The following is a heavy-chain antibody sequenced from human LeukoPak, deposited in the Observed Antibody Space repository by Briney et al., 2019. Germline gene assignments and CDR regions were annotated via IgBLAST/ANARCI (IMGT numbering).Heavy chain of an antibody. CDR2: IYYSGST. V-gene: IGHV4-59*08. Sequence: SETLSLTRTVSGGSISSYYWSWIRQPPGKGLEWIGYIYYSGSTNYNPSLKSRVTISVDTSKNQFSLKLSSVTAADTAVYYCARQALLWFGELFTWFDPWGQGTLVTVSS. D-gene: IGHD3-10*01. CDR1: GGSISSYY. CDR3: ARQALLWFGELFTWFDP. J-gene: IGHJ5*02.